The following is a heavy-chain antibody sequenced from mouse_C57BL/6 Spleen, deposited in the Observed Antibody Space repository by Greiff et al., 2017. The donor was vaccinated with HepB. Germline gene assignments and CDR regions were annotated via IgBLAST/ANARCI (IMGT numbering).Heavy chain of an antibody. J-gene: IGHJ4*01. D-gene: IGHD2-4*01. V-gene: IGHV3-6*01. CDR2: ISYDGSN. CDR1: GYSITSGYY. CDR3: ARGGDYPIYAMDY. Sequence: VQLKESGPGLVKPSQSLSLTCSVTGYSITSGYYWNWIRQFPGNKLEWMGYISYDGSNNYNPSLKNRISITRDTSKNQFFLKLNSVTTEDTATYYCARGGDYPIYAMDYWGQGTSVTVSS.